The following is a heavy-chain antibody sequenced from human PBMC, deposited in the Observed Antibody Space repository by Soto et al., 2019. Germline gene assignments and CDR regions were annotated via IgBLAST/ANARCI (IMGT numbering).Heavy chain of an antibody. CDR1: GGSFRNYY. D-gene: IGHD3-10*01. J-gene: IGHJ5*02. CDR2: VNHSGEA. Sequence: SETLSLTCGVYGGSFRNYYWLWVRQPPGKGLEWIGEVNHSGEATYNPSLQSRITISLDTSNDQFSLTMTSVTAADTAMYFCTRAEGFPRSWFDPWGQGTQVTVSS. CDR3: TRAEGFPRSWFDP. V-gene: IGHV4-34*01.